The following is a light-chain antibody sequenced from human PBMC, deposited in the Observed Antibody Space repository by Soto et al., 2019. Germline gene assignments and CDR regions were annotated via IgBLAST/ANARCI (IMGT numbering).Light chain of an antibody. CDR1: QSVRSSY. Sequence: EIVLTQSPGTLSLSPGERATLSCRASQSVRSSYLAWSQQKLGQAPRLLIYGASSRATGIPDRFSGSGSGADFSLTISRLEPEDFAVYYCQQYASSPWTFGQGTKVDI. J-gene: IGKJ1*01. V-gene: IGKV3-20*01. CDR2: GAS. CDR3: QQYASSPWT.